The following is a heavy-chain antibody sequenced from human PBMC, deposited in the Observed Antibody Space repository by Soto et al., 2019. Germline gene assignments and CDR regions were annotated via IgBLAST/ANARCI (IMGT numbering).Heavy chain of an antibody. CDR2: IYYSGST. D-gene: IGHD3-10*01. V-gene: IGHV4-39*02. J-gene: IGHJ5*02. CDR3: AREDARITMVRGDRRKSDWFDP. CDR1: GGSISSSSYY. Sequence: SETLSLTCTVSGGSISSSSYYWGWIRQPPGKGLEWIGSIYYSGSTYYNPSLKSRVTIAVDTSKNQFSLKLSSVTAADTAVYYCAREDARITMVRGDRRKSDWFDPWGQGTLVTFSS.